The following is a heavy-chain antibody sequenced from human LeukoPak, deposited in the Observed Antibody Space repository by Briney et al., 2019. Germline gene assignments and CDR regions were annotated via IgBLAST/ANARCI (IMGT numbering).Heavy chain of an antibody. Sequence: GGSLRLSCAASGLTVSSNYLSWVRQAPGKGLEWVSVIYVDGGTYYADSVTGRFTISRDNSQNMMYLQMNSLRADDTAVYYCARDVSSRHLDYWGQGTLVTVSS. D-gene: IGHD2/OR15-2a*01. CDR3: ARDVSSRHLDY. V-gene: IGHV3-66*01. J-gene: IGHJ4*02. CDR1: GLTVSSNY. CDR2: IYVDGGT.